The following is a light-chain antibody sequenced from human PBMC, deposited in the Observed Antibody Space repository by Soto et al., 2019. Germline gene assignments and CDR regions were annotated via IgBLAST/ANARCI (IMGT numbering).Light chain of an antibody. CDR1: QSVSSSY. Sequence: EIVLTQSPGTLSLSPGERATLSCRASQSVSSSYLAWYQQKPGQAPRLLIYGASSRATGIPDRFNGSGSGTDFPLTISRLESEDGAVYYCQQYGSSPPAFGQGTKLEIK. CDR2: GAS. J-gene: IGKJ2*01. V-gene: IGKV3-20*01. CDR3: QQYGSSPPA.